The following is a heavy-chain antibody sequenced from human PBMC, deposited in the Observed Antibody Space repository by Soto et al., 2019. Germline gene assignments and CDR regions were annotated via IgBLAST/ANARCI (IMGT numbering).Heavy chain of an antibody. V-gene: IGHV4-31*03. CDR3: ATTEDYFDD. CDR1: GVSLTSGTYY. Sequence: PSEHLSLTCTVSGVSLTSGTYYWSWIRQHPGKGLEWIGYIFYSGSTDYNPSLKSRVNISVDTSKNQVSLKLTSVTAADTAGYYCATTEDYFDDWGQGTLVTVSS. J-gene: IGHJ4*02. CDR2: IFYSGST.